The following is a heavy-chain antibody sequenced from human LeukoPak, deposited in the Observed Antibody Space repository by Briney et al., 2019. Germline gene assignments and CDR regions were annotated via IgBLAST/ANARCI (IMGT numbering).Heavy chain of an antibody. V-gene: IGHV1-69*05. CDR2: IIPIFGTA. J-gene: IGHJ4*02. CDR1: GGTFSSYA. CDR3: ASPSRYYDILTGSITLDY. D-gene: IGHD3-9*01. Sequence: ASVKVSCKAYGGTFSSYAISWVRQAPGQGLEWMGGIIPIFGTANYAQKFQGRVTITTDEYTSTAYMELSSLRSEDTAVYYCASPSRYYDILTGSITLDYWGQGTLVTVSS.